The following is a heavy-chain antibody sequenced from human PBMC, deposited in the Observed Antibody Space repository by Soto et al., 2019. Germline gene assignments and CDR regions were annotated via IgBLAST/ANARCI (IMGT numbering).Heavy chain of an antibody. V-gene: IGHV4-31*03. Sequence: SETLSLTCTVSGGSISSPNFYWSWIRQHPGKGLEWIGHIYYNGTTYYNPTLKSRVPISVDTSKNQFSLKLSSVTAADTAVYNCARGGMATPGSIVRWNFDPWGQGTLVTVSS. CDR3: ARGGMATPGSIVRWNFDP. D-gene: IGHD1-7*01. CDR1: GGSISSPNFY. CDR2: IYYNGTT. J-gene: IGHJ5*02.